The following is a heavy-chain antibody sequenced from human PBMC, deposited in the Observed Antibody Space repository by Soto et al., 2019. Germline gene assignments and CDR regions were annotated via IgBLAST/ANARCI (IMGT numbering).Heavy chain of an antibody. J-gene: IGHJ4*02. CDR3: ATGLYSIMDY. CDR2: INAGNGNT. V-gene: IGHV1-3*01. D-gene: IGHD4-4*01. Sequence: GASVKVSCKASGYTFTSYAMHWVRQAPGQRLEWMGWINAGNGNTKYSQKFQGRVTITRDTSIDTAYMEVSSLRSEDTAVYYCATGLYSIMDYWGQGTLVTVSS. CDR1: GYTFTSYA.